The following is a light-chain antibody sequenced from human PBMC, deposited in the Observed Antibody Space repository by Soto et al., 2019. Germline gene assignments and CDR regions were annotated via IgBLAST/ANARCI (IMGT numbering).Light chain of an antibody. V-gene: IGKV3D-15*01. CDR2: GAS. CDR3: QQYNYWPPWT. J-gene: IGKJ1*01. Sequence: EIVMTQSPATLSVSPGXRATLSCRASQSVRSNLAWYQQKPGQPPRLLIYGASTRATGIPARFSGSGSGTEFTLTISSLQSEDFAVYYCQQYNYWPPWTFGQGTKVDIK. CDR1: QSVRSN.